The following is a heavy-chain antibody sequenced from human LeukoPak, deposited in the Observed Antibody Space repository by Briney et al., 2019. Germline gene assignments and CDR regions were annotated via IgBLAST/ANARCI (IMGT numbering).Heavy chain of an antibody. J-gene: IGHJ4*02. CDR1: GYTFTGYY. CDR3: ARESRYGDYLGFDY. CDR2: ISAYNGNT. V-gene: IGHV1-18*04. Sequence: ASVKVSCKASGYTFTGYYMHWVRQAPGQGLEWMGWISAYNGNTNYAQKLQGRVTMTTDTSTSTAYMELRSLRSDDTAVYYCARESRYGDYLGFDYWGQGTLVTVSS. D-gene: IGHD4-17*01.